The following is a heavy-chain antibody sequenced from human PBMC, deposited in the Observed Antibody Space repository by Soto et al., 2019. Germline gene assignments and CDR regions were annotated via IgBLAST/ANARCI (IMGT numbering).Heavy chain of an antibody. CDR2: IYYSGST. CDR3: ASAEGIQHLTY. Sequence: TSETLSLTCTVSGGSISSYYWSWIRQPPGKGLEWIGYIYYSGSTNYNPSLKSRVTISVDTSKNQFSLKLSSVTAADTAVYYCASAEGIQHLTYWGQGTLVTVSS. D-gene: IGHD5-18*01. V-gene: IGHV4-59*01. J-gene: IGHJ4*02. CDR1: GGSISSYY.